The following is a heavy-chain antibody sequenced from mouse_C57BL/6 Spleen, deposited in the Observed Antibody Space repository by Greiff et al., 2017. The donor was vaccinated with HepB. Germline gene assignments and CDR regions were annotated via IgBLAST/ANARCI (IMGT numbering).Heavy chain of an antibody. Sequence: VQLQQSGPELVKPGASVKISCKASGYSFTGYYMHWVKQSSEKSLEWIGEINPSTGGTSYNQKFKGKATLTVDKSSSTAYMQLKSLTSEDSAVYYCARVDYSFDYWGQGTTLTVSS. CDR3: ARVDYSFDY. J-gene: IGHJ2*01. CDR1: GYSFTGYY. V-gene: IGHV1-43*01. CDR2: INPSTGGT.